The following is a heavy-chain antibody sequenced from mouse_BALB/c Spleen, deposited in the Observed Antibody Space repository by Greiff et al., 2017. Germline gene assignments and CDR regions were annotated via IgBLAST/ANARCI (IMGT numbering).Heavy chain of an antibody. V-gene: IGHV5-6-2*01. CDR3: ARQKLRGDYAMDY. J-gene: IGHJ4*01. Sequence: DVHLVESGGGLVKLGGSLKLSCAASGFTFSSYYMSWVRQTPEKRLELVAAINSNGGSTYYPDTVKGRFTISRDNAKNTLYLQMSSLKSEDTALYYCARQKLRGDYAMDYWGQGTSVTVSS. CDR2: INSNGGST. D-gene: IGHD1-1*01. CDR1: GFTFSSYY.